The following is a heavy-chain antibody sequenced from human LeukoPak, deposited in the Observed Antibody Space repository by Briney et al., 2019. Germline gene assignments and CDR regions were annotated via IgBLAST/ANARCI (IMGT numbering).Heavy chain of an antibody. D-gene: IGHD3-22*01. J-gene: IGHJ6*02. CDR3: ARDHYYDSSGYLRPLYYYHGLDV. CDR1: GFTFTSYA. CDR2: ISYDGNNK. Sequence: GGSLRLSCAASGFTFTSYAIHWVRQAPGKGLEWVAVISYDGNNKYYADSVKGRFTLSRDNSKNTLYQQMNSLRPEDAAIYYCARDHYYDSSGYLRPLYYYHGLDVWGQGTTVTFSS. V-gene: IGHV3-30-3*01.